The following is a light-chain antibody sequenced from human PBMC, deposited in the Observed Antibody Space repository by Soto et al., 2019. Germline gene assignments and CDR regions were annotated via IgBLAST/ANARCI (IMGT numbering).Light chain of an antibody. J-gene: IGLJ2*01. CDR2: DVN. CDR3: ASYTRTTTLV. Sequence: QSALTQPASVSGSPGQSITISCTGTISDIGGYNFISWYQHHPGKAPKLVIYDVNNRPSGISYRFSGSKSGNTASLTISGLQAEDAADYYCASYTRTTTLVFGGGTKVTVL. CDR1: ISDIGGYNF. V-gene: IGLV2-14*01.